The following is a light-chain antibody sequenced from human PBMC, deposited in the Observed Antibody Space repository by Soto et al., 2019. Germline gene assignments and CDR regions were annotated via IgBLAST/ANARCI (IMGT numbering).Light chain of an antibody. V-gene: IGLV2-23*02. Sequence: QSVLTQPASVSGSPGQSVTFSCTGTASDVGSYNVVSWYQQNPGKAPKLMIYEVNKRPSGVSDRFSGSKSGNTASLTISALQADDEGDYFCCSYAQCGTWVFGGGTKVTVL. CDR2: EVN. CDR1: ASDVGSYNV. CDR3: CSYAQCGTWV. J-gene: IGLJ3*02.